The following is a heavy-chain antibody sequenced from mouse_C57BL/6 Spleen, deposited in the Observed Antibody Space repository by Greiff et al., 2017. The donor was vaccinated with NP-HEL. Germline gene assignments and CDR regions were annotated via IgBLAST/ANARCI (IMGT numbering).Heavy chain of an antibody. Sequence: EVKLMESGGGLVKPGGSLKLSCAASGFTFSSYAMSWVRQTPEKRLEWVATISDGGSYTYYPDNVKGRFTISRDNAKNNLYLQMSHLKSEDTAMYYCAREDYYGSSVDYWGQGTTLTVSS. D-gene: IGHD1-1*01. V-gene: IGHV5-4*01. CDR1: GFTFSSYA. J-gene: IGHJ2*01. CDR3: AREDYYGSSVDY. CDR2: ISDGGSYT.